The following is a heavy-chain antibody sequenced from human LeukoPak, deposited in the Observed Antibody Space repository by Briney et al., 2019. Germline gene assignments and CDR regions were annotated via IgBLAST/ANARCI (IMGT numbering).Heavy chain of an antibody. CDR1: EFSVGSNY. J-gene: IGHJ6*03. V-gene: IGHV3-53*01. CDR2: IYSGGST. D-gene: IGHD6-13*01. CDR3: AKSVAGGRSEGYYMDV. Sequence: PGGSLRLSCAASEFSVGSNYMTWVRQAPGKGLEWVSLIYSGGSTYYADSVKGRFTISRDNSQNTLYLQMNSLRAEDTAVYYCAKSVAGGRSEGYYMDVWGKGTTVTVSS.